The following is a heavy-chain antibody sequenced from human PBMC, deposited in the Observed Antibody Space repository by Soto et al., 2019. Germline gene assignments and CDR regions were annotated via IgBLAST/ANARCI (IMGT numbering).Heavy chain of an antibody. J-gene: IGHJ2*01. Sequence: EVPLVESGGGLVQPGRSLRLSCAASGFTFGDYAMHWVRQAPGKGLEWVSGISWNSGSIDYADSVKGRFTISRDNAKNSLYLQMNSLRAEDTALYYCAKDAYSSGPDWYFDLWGRGTLVTVSS. V-gene: IGHV3-9*01. CDR3: AKDAYSSGPDWYFDL. CDR1: GFTFGDYA. CDR2: ISWNSGSI. D-gene: IGHD6-19*01.